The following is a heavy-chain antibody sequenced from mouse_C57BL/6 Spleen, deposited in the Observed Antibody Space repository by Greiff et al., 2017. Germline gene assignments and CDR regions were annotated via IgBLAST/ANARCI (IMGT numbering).Heavy chain of an antibody. CDR2: IYPGNSDT. V-gene: IGHV1-5*01. CDR1: GYTFTSYW. Sequence: EVQLQQSGTVLARPGASVKMSCKTSGYTFTSYWLHWVKQRPGQGLEWIGAIYPGNSDTSYNQKFKGKAKLTAVTSASTAYMELSSLTNEDSAVYYCTRRGIYDGYYDYAMDYWGQGTSVTVSS. D-gene: IGHD2-3*01. J-gene: IGHJ4*01. CDR3: TRRGIYDGYYDYAMDY.